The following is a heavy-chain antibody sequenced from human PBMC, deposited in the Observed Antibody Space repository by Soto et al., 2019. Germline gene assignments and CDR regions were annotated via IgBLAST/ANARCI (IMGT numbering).Heavy chain of an antibody. Sequence: GGSLRLSCAASGFTFSSYDMHWVRQATGKGLEWVSAIGTAGDTYYPGSVKGRFTISRENAKNSLDLQMNSLRAEDTAVYYCARSPSEHYYDSSGYSHFDYWGQGTLVTVSS. D-gene: IGHD3-22*01. CDR2: IGTAGDT. CDR3: ARSPSEHYYDSSGYSHFDY. CDR1: GFTFSSYD. V-gene: IGHV3-13*01. J-gene: IGHJ4*02.